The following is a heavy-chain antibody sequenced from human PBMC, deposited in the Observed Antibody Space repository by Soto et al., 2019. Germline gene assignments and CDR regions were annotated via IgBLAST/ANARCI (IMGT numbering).Heavy chain of an antibody. CDR2: IYYRGST. V-gene: IGHV4-30-4*01. CDR3: ARDGRLAGYYDSSGYYDGYYCMDV. J-gene: IGHJ6*02. D-gene: IGHD3-22*01. CDR1: GGSISSGDYY. Sequence: QVQLQESGPGLVKPSQTLSLTCTVSGGSISSGDYYWIWIRHPPGKGLEWIGYIYYRGSTYYNPSLTSRVTISVDTSKNQFSMKLSSVTAADSAVYYCARDGRLAGYYDSSGYYDGYYCMDVWGQGNTVTVAS.